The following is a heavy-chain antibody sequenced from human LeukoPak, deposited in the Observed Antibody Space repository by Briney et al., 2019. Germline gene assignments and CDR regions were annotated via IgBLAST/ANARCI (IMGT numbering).Heavy chain of an antibody. J-gene: IGHJ5*02. CDR1: GHTFTGYY. CDR2: INPNSGGT. Sequence: ASVKVSCKASGHTFTGYYMHWVRQAPGQGLEWMGWINPNSGGTNYAQKFQGRVTMTRDTSISTAYMELSRPRSDDTAVYYCARGIKIAVAGRRWFDPWGQGTLVTVSS. CDR3: ARGIKIAVAGRRWFDP. V-gene: IGHV1-2*02. D-gene: IGHD6-19*01.